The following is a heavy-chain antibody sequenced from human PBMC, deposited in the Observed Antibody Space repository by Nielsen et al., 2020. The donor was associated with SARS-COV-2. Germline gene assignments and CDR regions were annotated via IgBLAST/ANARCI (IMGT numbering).Heavy chain of an antibody. CDR1: GGSFNA. Sequence: SVKVSCKASGGSFNAISWVRQTPGQGLEWMGGIVPSSDTTTYAQKFQCRVTITADKSRRIVYMEMRSLSSDDTGVYYCARTEGWGQGTLVTVS. J-gene: IGHJ4*02. CDR2: IVPSSDTT. V-gene: IGHV1-69*06. CDR3: ARTEG.